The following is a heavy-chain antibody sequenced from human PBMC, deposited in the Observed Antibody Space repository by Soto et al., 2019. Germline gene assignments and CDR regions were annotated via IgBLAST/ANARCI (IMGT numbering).Heavy chain of an antibody. J-gene: IGHJ4*02. V-gene: IGHV4-34*01. CDR1: GGSFSGYY. Sequence: PSETLSLTCAVYGGSFSGYYWSWIRQPPGKGLEWIGEINHSGSSNYNPSLKSRVTISVDTSKNQFSLKLSSVTAADTAVYYCARGRDYYGSGSYSPFDYWDQGTLVTVSS. CDR2: INHSGSS. CDR3: ARGRDYYGSGSYSPFDY. D-gene: IGHD3-10*01.